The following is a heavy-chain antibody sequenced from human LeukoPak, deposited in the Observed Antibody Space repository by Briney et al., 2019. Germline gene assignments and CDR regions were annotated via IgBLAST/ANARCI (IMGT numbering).Heavy chain of an antibody. J-gene: IGHJ5*02. Sequence: PGGSLRLSCAASGFTFSSYSMNWVRQAPGKGLEWVSSISSSSSYIYYADSVKGRFTISRDNAKNSLYLQMNSLRAEDTAVYYCAREAGYCSGGSCYGGFDPWGQGTLVTVSS. D-gene: IGHD2-15*01. CDR1: GFTFSSYS. CDR2: ISSSSSYI. CDR3: AREAGYCSGGSCYGGFDP. V-gene: IGHV3-21*01.